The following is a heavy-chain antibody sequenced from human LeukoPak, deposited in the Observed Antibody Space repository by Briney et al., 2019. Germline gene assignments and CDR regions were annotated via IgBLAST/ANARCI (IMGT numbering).Heavy chain of an antibody. J-gene: IGHJ5*02. Sequence: GASVKVSCKASGGTFSSYAMSWVRQAPGQGLEWMGGIIPSCGTANYAQKFQGRVTITADESTSTAYMELSSLRSEDTAVYYCARKLVWSNWFDPWGQGTLVTASS. V-gene: IGHV1-69*13. D-gene: IGHD6-13*01. CDR1: GGTFSSYA. CDR3: ARKLVWSNWFDP. CDR2: IIPSCGTA.